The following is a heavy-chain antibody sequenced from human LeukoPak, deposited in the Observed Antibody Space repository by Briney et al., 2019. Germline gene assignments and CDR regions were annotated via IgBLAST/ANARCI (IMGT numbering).Heavy chain of an antibody. CDR2: IYHSGST. Sequence: SETLSLTCAVSGGSISSSNWWSWVRQPPGKGLEWIGEIYHSGSTNYNPSLKSRVTMSVDTSKNQFSLELTSVTAADTAVYYCTRGDYSSSYYMDVWGKGTTVTISS. CDR1: GGSISSSNW. D-gene: IGHD3-16*01. V-gene: IGHV4-4*02. CDR3: TRGDYSSSYYMDV. J-gene: IGHJ6*03.